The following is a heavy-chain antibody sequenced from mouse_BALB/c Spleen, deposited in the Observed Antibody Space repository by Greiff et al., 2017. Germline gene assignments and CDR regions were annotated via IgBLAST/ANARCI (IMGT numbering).Heavy chain of an antibody. V-gene: IGHV5-9-3*01. CDR3: ARHWDSFDY. J-gene: IGHJ2*01. D-gene: IGHD4-1*01. Sequence: EVQLVESGGGLVKPGGSLKLSCAASGFTFSSYAMSWVRQTPEKRLEWVATISSGGSYTYYPDSVKGRFTISRDNAKNTLYLQMSSLRSEDTAMYYCARHWDSFDYWGQGTTLTVSS. CDR1: GFTFSSYA. CDR2: ISSGGSYT.